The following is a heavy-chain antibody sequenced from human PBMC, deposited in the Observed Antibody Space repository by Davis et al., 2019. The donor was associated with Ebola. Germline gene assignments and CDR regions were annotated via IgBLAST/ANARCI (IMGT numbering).Heavy chain of an antibody. CDR3: ARDSPFEYCSGGSCQNAFDI. J-gene: IGHJ3*02. CDR2: ISAYNGNT. V-gene: IGHV1-18*01. Sequence: ASVKVSCKASGYTFTSYGISWVRQAPGQGLEWMGWISAYNGNTNYAQKLQGRVTMTTDTSTSTAYMELRSLRSDDTAVYYCARDSPFEYCSGGSCQNAFDIWGQGTMVTVSS. CDR1: GYTFTSYG. D-gene: IGHD2-15*01.